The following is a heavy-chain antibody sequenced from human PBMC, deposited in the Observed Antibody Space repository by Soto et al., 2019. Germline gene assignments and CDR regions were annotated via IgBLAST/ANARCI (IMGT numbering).Heavy chain of an antibody. D-gene: IGHD6-13*01. CDR2: VTPMFGTS. V-gene: IGHV1-69*01. Sequence: QVQLVQSGAEVKKPGASVKVSCKTFGDTFTRFAYTWVRQTPGQGPEWMGGVTPMFGTSKYAQRFQGRVTITADESTSTAHMELSSLRSEDTGVYYCARERAASGGTGRYFDVWGRGTLVTVSS. CDR1: GDTFTRFA. CDR3: ARERAASGGTGRYFDV. J-gene: IGHJ2*01.